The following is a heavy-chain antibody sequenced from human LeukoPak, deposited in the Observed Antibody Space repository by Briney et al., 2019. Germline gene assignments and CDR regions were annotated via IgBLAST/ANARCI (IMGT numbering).Heavy chain of an antibody. CDR1: GFTFSSYS. CDR3: ARESDPHSSHFSAPLFDY. V-gene: IGHV3-21*01. Sequence: PGGSLRLSCAASGFTFSSYSMNWVRQAPGKGLEWVSSISSSSSYIYYADSVKGRFTISRDNAKNSLYLQMNSLRAEDTAVYYSARESDPHSSHFSAPLFDYWGQGTLVTVSS. D-gene: IGHD6-13*01. CDR2: ISSSSSYI. J-gene: IGHJ4*02.